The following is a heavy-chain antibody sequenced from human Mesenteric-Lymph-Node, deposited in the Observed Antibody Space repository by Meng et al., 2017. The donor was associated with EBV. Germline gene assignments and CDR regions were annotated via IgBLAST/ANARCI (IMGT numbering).Heavy chain of an antibody. J-gene: IGHJ4*02. CDR2: IYSGGNT. CDR1: GFTVSSNY. Sequence: VQLVESGGGMGQPGGSLRLSCAASGFTVSSNYMSWVRQAPGKGLEWVSGIYSGGNTYYADSVKGRFTISRDNSENTLYLRMNSLRDEDTAIYYCARGWGDGYSEYWGQGTLVTVSS. CDR3: ARGWGDGYSEY. D-gene: IGHD5-24*01. V-gene: IGHV3-53*01.